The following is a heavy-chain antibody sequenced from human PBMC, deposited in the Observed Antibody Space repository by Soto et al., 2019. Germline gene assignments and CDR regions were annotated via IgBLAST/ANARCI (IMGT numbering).Heavy chain of an antibody. J-gene: IGHJ4*02. CDR1: GAYIFTDNW. V-gene: IGHV4-4*02. Sequence: QVQLQESGPGLVKPSGTLSLTCALSGAYIFTDNWWTWVRQAPGKEMEWIGEIYHSGNTNFNPSVKSRVTISVDTSKNQFSLTVTSVTAADTAINYCARASASSKLRGVVINWGQGTLVTVSS. CDR3: ARASASSKLRGVVIN. CDR2: IYHSGNT. D-gene: IGHD3-10*01.